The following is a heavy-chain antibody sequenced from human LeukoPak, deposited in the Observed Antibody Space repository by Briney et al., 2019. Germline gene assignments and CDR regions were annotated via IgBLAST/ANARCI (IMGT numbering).Heavy chain of an antibody. Sequence: ASVKVSCKASGYTFPSYFMHWVRQAPGQGLKWMGIINPTGGSTTYAQKFQGRVTMTRDTSTSTVYMELSSLRSDDTAVYYCARAQSLRRPSLDVWGQGTTVTVSS. J-gene: IGHJ6*02. V-gene: IGHV1-46*01. D-gene: IGHD2-2*01. CDR2: INPTGGST. CDR3: ARAQSLRRPSLDV. CDR1: GYTFPSYF.